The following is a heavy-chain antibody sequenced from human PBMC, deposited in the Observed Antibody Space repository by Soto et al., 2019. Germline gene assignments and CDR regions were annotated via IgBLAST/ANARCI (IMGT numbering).Heavy chain of an antibody. CDR3: ARDNTAILSYWFDP. J-gene: IGHJ5*02. CDR1: GGSFSGYY. Sequence: SETLSLTCAVYGGSFSGYYWSWIRQPPGKGLEWIGEINHSGSTNYNPSLKSRVTISVDASKNQFSLKLSSVTAADTAVYYCARDNTAILSYWFDPWGQGTLVTVSS. CDR2: INHSGST. V-gene: IGHV4-34*01. D-gene: IGHD5-18*01.